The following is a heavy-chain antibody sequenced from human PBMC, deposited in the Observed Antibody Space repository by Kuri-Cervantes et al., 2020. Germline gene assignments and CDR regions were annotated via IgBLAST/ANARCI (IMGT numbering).Heavy chain of an antibody. CDR2: SNAGNGNT. D-gene: IGHD1-26*01. CDR3: ARGDPVHFGGSYGYYYYGMDV. CDR1: GYTFTSYA. J-gene: IGHJ6*02. V-gene: IGHV1-3*02. Sequence: ASVKVSCKASGYTFTSYAMHWVRQAPGQRLEWMGWSNAGNGNTKYSQEFQGRVTITRDTSASTAYMELSSLRAEDTAVYYCARGDPVHFGGSYGYYYYGMDVWGQGTTVTVSS.